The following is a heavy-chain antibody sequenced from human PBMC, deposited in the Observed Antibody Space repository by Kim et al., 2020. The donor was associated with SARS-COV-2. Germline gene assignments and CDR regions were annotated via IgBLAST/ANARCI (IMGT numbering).Heavy chain of an antibody. CDR3: ARGGIAAAGTAMNYYYYYGMDV. CDR2: INTNTGNT. CDR1: GYTFTSYA. Sequence: ASVKVSCKASGYTFTSYAMNWVRQAPGQGLEWMGWINTNTGNTTYAQGFTGRFVFSLDTSVSTAYLQISSLKAEDTAVYYCARGGIAAAGTAMNYYYYYGMDVWGQGTTVTVSS. V-gene: IGHV7-4-1*02. D-gene: IGHD6-13*01. J-gene: IGHJ6*02.